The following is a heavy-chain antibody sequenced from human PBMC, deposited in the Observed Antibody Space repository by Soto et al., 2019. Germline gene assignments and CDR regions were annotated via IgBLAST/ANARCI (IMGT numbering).Heavy chain of an antibody. CDR2: ISSSGSTI. CDR1: GFTFSSYE. D-gene: IGHD6-6*01. V-gene: IGHV3-48*03. CDR3: VASSSSVDLDY. J-gene: IGHJ4*02. Sequence: GGSLRFSCAASGFTFSSYEMNWVRQAPGKGLEWVSYISSSGSTIYYADSVKGRFTISRDNAKNSLYLQMNSLRAEDTAVYYCVASSSSVDLDYWGQGTLVTVSS.